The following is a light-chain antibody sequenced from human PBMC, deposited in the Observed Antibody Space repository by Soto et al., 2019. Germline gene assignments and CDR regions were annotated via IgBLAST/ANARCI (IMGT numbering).Light chain of an antibody. V-gene: IGLV4-60*03. Sequence: QPVLTQSSSASASLGSSVKLTCTLSRGHSSYIIAWHQQQPGKAPRYLMKLEGSGSYNKGSGVPDRFSGSSSGAVRYLTISNLQSDDEADYYCETWDTNTRVFGGRTQLTVL. J-gene: IGLJ3*02. CDR1: RGHSSYI. CDR3: ETWDTNTRV. CDR2: LEGSGSY.